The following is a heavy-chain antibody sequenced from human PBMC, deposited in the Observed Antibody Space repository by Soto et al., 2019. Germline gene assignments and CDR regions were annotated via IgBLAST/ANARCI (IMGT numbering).Heavy chain of an antibody. CDR3: ARDLAHVLRYVDWLSHLYGMDV. D-gene: IGHD3-9*01. Sequence: ASVKVSCKASGYTFTSYGISWLRQSRGQGLEWMGWISAYNGNTNYAQKLQGRVTMTTDTSTSTAYMELRSLRSDDTAVYYCARDLAHVLRYVDWLSHLYGMDVWGQGTTVTVSS. V-gene: IGHV1-18*01. CDR2: ISAYNGNT. CDR1: GYTFTSYG. J-gene: IGHJ6*02.